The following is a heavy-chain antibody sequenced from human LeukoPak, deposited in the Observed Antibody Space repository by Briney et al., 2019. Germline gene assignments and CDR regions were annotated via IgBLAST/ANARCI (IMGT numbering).Heavy chain of an antibody. CDR2: INAGNGKT. CDR3: ARGIWDSGHYHFDS. J-gene: IGHJ4*02. V-gene: IGHV1-3*01. D-gene: IGHD6-19*01. Sequence: GATVKVSCKASGYTFTNYAIHWVRQAPGQRLEWMGWINAGNGKTKYSQNLQDRVTITRDTSATTAYMELSSLRSEDTAVYYRARGIWDSGHYHFDSWGQGTLVTVSS. CDR1: GYTFTNYA.